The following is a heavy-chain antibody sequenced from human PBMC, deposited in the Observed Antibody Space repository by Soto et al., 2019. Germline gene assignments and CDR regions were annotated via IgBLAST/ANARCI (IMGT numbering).Heavy chain of an antibody. J-gene: IGHJ6*02. CDR1: GDSVSSNSAA. D-gene: IGHD6-6*01. CDR2: TYYRSKWYN. V-gene: IGHV6-1*01. Sequence: SQTRSLTCAISGDSVSSNSAAWNWIRQSPSRGLEWLGRTYYRSKWYNDYALSVKGRITINPDTSKNQFSLHLNSVTPEDTAVYYCARVIAARSAEIGMDVCRQVTTVIFCS. CDR3: ARVIAARSAEIGMDV.